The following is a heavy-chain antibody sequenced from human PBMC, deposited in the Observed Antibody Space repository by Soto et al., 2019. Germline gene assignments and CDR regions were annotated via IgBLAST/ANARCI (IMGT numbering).Heavy chain of an antibody. J-gene: IGHJ4*02. Sequence: EVQLVESGGGLVKPGGSLRLSCAASGFTFSSYSMNWVRQAPGKGLEWVSSISSSSSYIYYADSVKGRFTISRDNAKNSLYLRMNSLRAEDTAVYYCARVIAAAGSPLSYWGQGTLVTVSS. CDR2: ISSSSSYI. CDR1: GFTFSSYS. D-gene: IGHD6-13*01. CDR3: ARVIAAAGSPLSY. V-gene: IGHV3-21*01.